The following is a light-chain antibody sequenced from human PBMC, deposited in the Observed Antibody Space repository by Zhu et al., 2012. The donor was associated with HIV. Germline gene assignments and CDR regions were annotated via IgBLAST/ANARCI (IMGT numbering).Light chain of an antibody. CDR1: QSVYNNY. Sequence: EIVLTQSPGTLSLSPGERATLSRRASQSVYNNYLAWYQQKPGQAPRLLIYGASSRATGVPDRFSGSASGADFTLTISRLEPEDFVMYYCQQYGGTPQTFGGGTRVDIK. CDR3: QQYGGTPQT. V-gene: IGKV3-20*01. J-gene: IGKJ4*01. CDR2: GAS.